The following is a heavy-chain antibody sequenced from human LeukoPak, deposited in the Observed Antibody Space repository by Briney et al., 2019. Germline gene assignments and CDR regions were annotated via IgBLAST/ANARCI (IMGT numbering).Heavy chain of an antibody. CDR3: ARSRGTMVRGVKGNWFDP. V-gene: IGHV1-2*02. CDR2: INPNSGGT. CDR1: GYTFTGYY. J-gene: IGHJ5*02. D-gene: IGHD3-10*01. Sequence: ASVKVSCKASGYTFTGYYMHWVRQAPGQGLEWMGWINPNSGGTNYAQKFQGRVTMTRDTSISTAYMELSRLRSDDTAVYYCARSRGTMVRGVKGNWFDPWGQGTLVTVSS.